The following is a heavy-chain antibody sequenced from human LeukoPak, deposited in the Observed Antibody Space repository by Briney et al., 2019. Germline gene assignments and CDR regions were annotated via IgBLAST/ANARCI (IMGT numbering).Heavy chain of an antibody. Sequence: PGGSLRLSCAVSGFTFSDYYMSWIRQAPGKGLEWVSYISSGGSTISHADSVKGRFTISRDNSKNTLYLQMNSLKAEDTAVYYCAKHVRTSVWFFDYWGQGTLVTVSS. J-gene: IGHJ4*02. CDR1: GFTFSDYY. D-gene: IGHD6-19*01. V-gene: IGHV3-11*01. CDR2: ISSGGSTI. CDR3: AKHVRTSVWFFDY.